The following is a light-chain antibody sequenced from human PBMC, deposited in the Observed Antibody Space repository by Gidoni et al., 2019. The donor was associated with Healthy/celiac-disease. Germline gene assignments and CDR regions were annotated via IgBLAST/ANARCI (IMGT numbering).Light chain of an antibody. CDR1: SSDVGGYNY. J-gene: IGLJ1*01. V-gene: IGLV2-11*01. CDR2: DVS. CDR3: CSYAGSSGNV. Sequence: QSALTQPRSVYGSPGQSVTISCTGTSSDVGGYNYVSWYQQHPGKAPKLMIYDVSKRPSGVPDRFSGSKSGNTASLTISGLQAEDEADYYCCSYAGSSGNVFGTGTKVTVL.